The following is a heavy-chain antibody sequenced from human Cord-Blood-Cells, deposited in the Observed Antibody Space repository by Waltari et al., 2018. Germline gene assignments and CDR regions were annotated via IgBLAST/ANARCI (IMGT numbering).Heavy chain of an antibody. J-gene: IGHJ6*02. V-gene: IGHV4-34*01. CDR3: ARGRSITGIVYYYYGMDV. CDR2: INHSGST. Sequence: QVQLQQWGAGLLKPSETLSLTCAVYGGSFSGYYWSWIRQPPGKGLEWIGEINHSGSTNDNPSLKSRVTISVDTSKNQFSLKLSSVTAADTAVYYCARGRSITGIVYYYYGMDVWGQGTTVTVSS. D-gene: IGHD1-20*01. CDR1: GGSFSGYY.